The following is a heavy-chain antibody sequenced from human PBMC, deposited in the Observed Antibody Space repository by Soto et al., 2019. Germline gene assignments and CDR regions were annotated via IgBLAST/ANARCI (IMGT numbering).Heavy chain of an antibody. CDR2: ISGSGGST. J-gene: IGHJ2*01. D-gene: IGHD3-3*01. CDR1: GFTFSSYA. Sequence: EVQLLESGGGLVQPGGSLRLSCAASGFTFSSYAMSWVRQAPGKGLEWVSAISGSGGSTYYADSVKGRFTISRDNSKNTLYLQMNSLRVEDTAVYYCAKAGGYYDFWSGYYSGPNDWYFDLWGRGTLVTVSS. V-gene: IGHV3-23*01. CDR3: AKAGGYYDFWSGYYSGPNDWYFDL.